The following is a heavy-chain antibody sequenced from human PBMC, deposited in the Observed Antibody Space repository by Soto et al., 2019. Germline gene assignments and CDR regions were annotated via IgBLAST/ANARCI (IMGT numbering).Heavy chain of an antibody. CDR1: GYTFTSYG. CDR3: ARWGHYDSSGYYYYYGMDV. D-gene: IGHD3-22*01. Sequence: QVQLVQSGAEVKKPGASVKVSCKASGYTFTSYGISWVRQAPGQGLEWMGWISAYNGNTNYAQKLQGRVTMTTDTATSTAYMELRSLRSDDTAVYYCARWGHYDSSGYYYYYGMDVWGQGTTVTVSS. V-gene: IGHV1-18*01. J-gene: IGHJ6*02. CDR2: ISAYNGNT.